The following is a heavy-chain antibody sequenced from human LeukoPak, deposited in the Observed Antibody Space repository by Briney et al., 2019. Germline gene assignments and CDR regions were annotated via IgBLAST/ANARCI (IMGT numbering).Heavy chain of an antibody. Sequence: PSETLSLTCTVSGGSISSSSYYWGWIRQPPGKGLEWIGSIYYSGSTYYNPSLKSRVTISVDTSKNQFSLKLSSVTAADTAVYYCARASSSWHLNWFDPWGQGTLVTVSS. D-gene: IGHD6-13*01. V-gene: IGHV4-39*07. CDR1: GGSISSSSYY. J-gene: IGHJ5*02. CDR2: IYYSGST. CDR3: ARASSSWHLNWFDP.